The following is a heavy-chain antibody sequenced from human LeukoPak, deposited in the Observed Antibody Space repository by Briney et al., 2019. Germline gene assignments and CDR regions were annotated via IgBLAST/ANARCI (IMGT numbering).Heavy chain of an antibody. CDR1: GFTFDDYA. J-gene: IGHJ6*02. D-gene: IGHD3-10*01. CDR3: AKSDYYGSGSYYSKLDYYYGMDV. V-gene: IGHV3-43D*03. CDR2: ISWDGGST. Sequence: GGSLRLSCAASGFTFDDYAMHWVRQAPGKGLEWVSLISWDGGSTYYADSVKGRFTISRDDSKNSLYLQMNSLRAEDTALYYCAKSDYYGSGSYYSKLDYYYGMDVWGQGTTVTVSS.